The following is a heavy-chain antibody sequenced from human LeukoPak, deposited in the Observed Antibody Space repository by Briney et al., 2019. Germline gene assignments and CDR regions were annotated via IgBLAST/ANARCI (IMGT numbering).Heavy chain of an antibody. CDR1: GGTFSSYA. D-gene: IGHD5-12*01. CDR2: IIPIFGTA. CDR3: ARELPDIVAPDAFDI. J-gene: IGHJ3*02. V-gene: IGHV1-69*05. Sequence: SVKVSFKASGGTFSSYAISWVRQAPGQGLEWMGRIIPIFGTANYAQKFQGRVTITTDESTSTAYMELSSLRSEDTAVYYCARELPDIVAPDAFDIWGQGTMVTVSS.